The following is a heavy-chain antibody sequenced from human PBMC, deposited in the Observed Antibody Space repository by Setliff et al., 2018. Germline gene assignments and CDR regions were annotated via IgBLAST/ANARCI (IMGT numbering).Heavy chain of an antibody. V-gene: IGHV3-7*03. CDR1: GLTFSSYW. D-gene: IGHD6-19*01. J-gene: IGHJ4*02. Sequence: GGSLRLSCAASGLTFSSYWMTWVRQAPGKGLEWVADIKQDGSNTYYGDSVKGRFTISRDNAKNTVYLQMNSLRGEDTAVYYCARGTSGWFPHDYWGQGTLVTVSS. CDR2: IKQDGSNT. CDR3: ARGTSGWFPHDY.